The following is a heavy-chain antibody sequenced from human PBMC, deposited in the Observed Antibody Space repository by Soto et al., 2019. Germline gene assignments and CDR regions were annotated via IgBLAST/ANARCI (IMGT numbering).Heavy chain of an antibody. Sequence: GASVKVSCKASGYAFSSYAMHCVRQAPGQGLEWMGWINIGSGNTEYSQNFQDRITITRDTSASTVYMELSSLRSEDTAVYYCARDGGDCGYRLIYYYYIGLDVWGQGTTVTVSS. CDR3: ARDGGDCGYRLIYYYYIGLDV. CDR2: INIGSGNT. J-gene: IGHJ6*02. D-gene: IGHD2-21*02. CDR1: GYAFSSYA. V-gene: IGHV1-3*04.